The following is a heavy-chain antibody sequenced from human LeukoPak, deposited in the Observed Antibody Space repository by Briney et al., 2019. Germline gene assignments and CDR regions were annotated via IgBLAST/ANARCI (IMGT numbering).Heavy chain of an antibody. V-gene: IGHV5-51*01. Sequence: GESLKISCKGPGYSFTSYWIGWVRQMPGKGLEYMGIIYPDDSDTRYSPSFQGQVAISADKSINTAYLQWSSLKASDTAMYYCATSYCTPSNCSGFDSWGQGTPVTVSS. CDR2: IYPDDSDT. CDR3: ATSYCTPSNCSGFDS. D-gene: IGHD2-8*01. CDR1: GYSFTSYW. J-gene: IGHJ4*02.